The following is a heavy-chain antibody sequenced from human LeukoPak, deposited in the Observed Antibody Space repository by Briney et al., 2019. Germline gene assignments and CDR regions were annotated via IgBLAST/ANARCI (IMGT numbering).Heavy chain of an antibody. CDR2: INPGGRSI. V-gene: IGHV3-74*01. CDR3: ARSNQADDY. CDR1: GFTFSSYW. J-gene: IGHJ4*02. D-gene: IGHD1-14*01. Sequence: GGSLRLSCAASGFTFSSYWMHWVRQVPGKGLVWVARINPGGRSITYTDSVKGRFTISRHNPKNTLYLQMDSQRAEDTGVYYCARSNQADDYWGQGTLVTVSS.